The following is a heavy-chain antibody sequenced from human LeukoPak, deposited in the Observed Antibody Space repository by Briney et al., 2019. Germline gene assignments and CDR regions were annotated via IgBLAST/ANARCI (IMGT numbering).Heavy chain of an antibody. V-gene: IGHV1-3*01. CDR1: GYNFASYT. D-gene: IGHD3-10*01. CDR3: ARSSSGTYHY. Sequence: ASVRVSCKTSGYNFASYTMHWLRQAPGQSPEWMGSINGDNGNTKYSEKFQGRVTFTRDTSASSAYMELSRLRSEDTAVYYCARSSSGTYHYWGQGTLVTVSS. J-gene: IGHJ4*02. CDR2: INGDNGNT.